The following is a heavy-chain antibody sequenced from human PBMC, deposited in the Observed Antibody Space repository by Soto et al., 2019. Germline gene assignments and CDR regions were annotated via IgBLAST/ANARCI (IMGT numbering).Heavy chain of an antibody. Sequence: GGSLRLSCAASGFTFSSYGMHWVRQAPGKGLEWVAVISYDGSNKYYADSVKGRFTISRDNSKNTLYLQMNSLRAEDTAVYYCAKGEAGDYYYGMDVWGQGTTVTVSS. D-gene: IGHD1-26*01. V-gene: IGHV3-30*18. CDR1: GFTFSSYG. J-gene: IGHJ6*02. CDR3: AKGEAGDYYYGMDV. CDR2: ISYDGSNK.